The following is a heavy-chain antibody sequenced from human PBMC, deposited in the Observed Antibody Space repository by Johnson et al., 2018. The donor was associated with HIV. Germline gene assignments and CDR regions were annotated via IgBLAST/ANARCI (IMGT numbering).Heavy chain of an antibody. Sequence: VQLVESGGGLVQPGGSLRLSCAASGFTFSSYWIHWVRQAPGKGLVWVSRINSDGSSTSYADSVKGRFTISRDNAKSTLYLQMNSLRAEDTALYFCAKDIWAYCGGDCSPGSAFDIWGQGTMVTVSS. CDR3: AKDIWAYCGGDCSPGSAFDI. J-gene: IGHJ3*02. CDR2: INSDGSST. CDR1: GFTFSSYW. V-gene: IGHV3-74*01. D-gene: IGHD2-21*01.